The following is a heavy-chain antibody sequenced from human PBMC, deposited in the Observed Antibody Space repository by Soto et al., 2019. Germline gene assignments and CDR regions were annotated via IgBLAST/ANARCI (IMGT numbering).Heavy chain of an antibody. Sequence: PGGSLRLSCAASGFTFSSHTMHWVRQAPGKGLEWLSLMSHDGNIKFYADSVKGRFTISRDNSKNTVYLQMNSLRAEDTAVYYCADIFGGTTWGQGTLVTVSS. CDR1: GFTFSSHT. CDR3: ADIFGGTT. D-gene: IGHD3-3*01. J-gene: IGHJ5*02. CDR2: MSHDGNIK. V-gene: IGHV3-30*14.